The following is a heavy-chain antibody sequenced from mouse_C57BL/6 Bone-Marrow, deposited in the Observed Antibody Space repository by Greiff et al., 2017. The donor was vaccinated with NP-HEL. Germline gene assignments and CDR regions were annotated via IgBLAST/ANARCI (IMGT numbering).Heavy chain of an antibody. CDR2: ISSGSSTI. CDR1: GFTFSDYG. CDR3: AGGLTGNY. V-gene: IGHV5-17*01. J-gene: IGHJ2*01. Sequence: DVMLVESGGGLVKPGGSLKLSCAASGFTFSDYGMHWVRQAPEKGLEWVAYISSGSSTIYYADTVKGRFTISRDNAKNTLFLQMTSLRAEDTAMYYCAGGLTGNYWGQGTTLTVSS. D-gene: IGHD4-1*01.